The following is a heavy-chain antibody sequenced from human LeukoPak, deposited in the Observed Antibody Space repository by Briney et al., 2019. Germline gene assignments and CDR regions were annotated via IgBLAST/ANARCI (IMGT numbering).Heavy chain of an antibody. CDR1: GYTFTGYY. J-gene: IGHJ5*02. Sequence: ASVKVSRKASGYTFTGYYMHWVRQAPGQGLEWMGWINPNSGGTNYAQKFQGRVTMTRDTSISTAYMELSRLRSDDTAVYYCARVRLPLVWFDPWGQGTLVTVSS. V-gene: IGHV1-2*02. D-gene: IGHD4-17*01. CDR3: ARVRLPLVWFDP. CDR2: INPNSGGT.